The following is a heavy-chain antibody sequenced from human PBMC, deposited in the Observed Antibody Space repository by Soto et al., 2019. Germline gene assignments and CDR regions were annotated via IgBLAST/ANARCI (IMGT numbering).Heavy chain of an antibody. J-gene: IGHJ5*01. D-gene: IGHD3-16*01. CDR3: ARLRTGRGYDYKQNTVFDY. V-gene: IGHV4-59*08. CDR1: GGPRIIKN. CDR2: IYYSGST. Sequence: GGPRIIKNKSWIRQRPGKGLEWIGYIYYSGSTNYNPSLKSRVTISVDTSKNQFSLTLSSVTAADTAVYYCARLRTGRGYDYKQNTVFDYWG.